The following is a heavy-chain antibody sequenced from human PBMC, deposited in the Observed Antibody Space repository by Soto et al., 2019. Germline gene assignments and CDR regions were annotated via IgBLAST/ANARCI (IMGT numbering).Heavy chain of an antibody. D-gene: IGHD5-18*01. Sequence: QMQLVQSGPEVKKPGTSVKVSCKASGFTFTSSAVQWVRQARGQRLEWIGWIVVGSGNTNYAQKFQERVTITRDMSTSTAYMELSSLRSDDTAVYYCAAEGRGYSYSSGHYWGQGTLVTVSS. CDR2: IVVGSGNT. V-gene: IGHV1-58*01. J-gene: IGHJ4*02. CDR1: GFTFTSSA. CDR3: AAEGRGYSYSSGHY.